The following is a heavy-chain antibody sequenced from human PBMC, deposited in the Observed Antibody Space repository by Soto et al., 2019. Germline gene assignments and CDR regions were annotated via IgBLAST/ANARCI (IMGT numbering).Heavy chain of an antibody. J-gene: IGHJ3*02. CDR1: GGTFSSYA. V-gene: IGHV1-69*13. CDR2: IIPIFGTA. CDR3: ANGAHCSSTTCPPGPI. D-gene: IGHD2-2*01. Sequence: SVKVSCKASGGTFSSYAISWVRQAPGQGLEWMGGIIPIFGTANYAQKFQGRVTITADESTSTAYMELSSLRSEDTAVYYCANGAHCSSTTCPPGPIWGQGTMVTVSS.